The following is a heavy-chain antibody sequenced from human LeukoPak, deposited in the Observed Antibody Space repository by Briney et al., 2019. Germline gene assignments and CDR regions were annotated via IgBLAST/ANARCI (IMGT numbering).Heavy chain of an antibody. CDR2: INHSGST. Sequence: SETLSLTCAVYGGSLSGYYWSWIRQPPGKGLEWIGEINHSGSTNYNPSLKSRVTISVGTSKNQFSLKLSSVTAADTAVYYCAASSSWYYFDYWGQGTLVTVSS. D-gene: IGHD6-13*01. CDR1: GGSLSGYY. J-gene: IGHJ4*02. CDR3: AASSSWYYFDY. V-gene: IGHV4-34*01.